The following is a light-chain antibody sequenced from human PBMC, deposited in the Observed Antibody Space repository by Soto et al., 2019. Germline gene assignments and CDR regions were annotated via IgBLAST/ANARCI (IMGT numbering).Light chain of an antibody. J-gene: IGKJ1*01. V-gene: IGKV3-15*01. Sequence: EIVTTPTPSTLSASPGERATLSCMASQSISSNLALYQQKPGQAPRLLIYGASTRATGIPARFSGSGSGTEFTLTISSLQSEDFAVYYCQQYAGSPRTFGQGSKV. CDR1: QSISSN. CDR2: GAS. CDR3: QQYAGSPRT.